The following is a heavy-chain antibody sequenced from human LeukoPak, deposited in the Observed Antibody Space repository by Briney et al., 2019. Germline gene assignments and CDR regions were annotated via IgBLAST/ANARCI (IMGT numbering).Heavy chain of an antibody. V-gene: IGHV3-23*01. Sequence: GGSLRLSCAASGFTFSSYWMNWARQAPGKGLEWVSAISGSGGSTYYADSVKGRFTISRDNSKNTLYLQMNSLRAEDTAVYYCAKGGYSYAVNWWGQGTLVTVSS. D-gene: IGHD5-18*01. CDR2: ISGSGGST. CDR3: AKGGYSYAVNW. CDR1: GFTFSSYW. J-gene: IGHJ4*02.